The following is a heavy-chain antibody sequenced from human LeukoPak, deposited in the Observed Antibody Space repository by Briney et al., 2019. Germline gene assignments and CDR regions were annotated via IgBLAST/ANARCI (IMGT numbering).Heavy chain of an antibody. CDR2: IYSGGTT. CDR3: ARDLGNSGWSGGFGQ. D-gene: IGHD6-19*01. J-gene: IGHJ4*02. V-gene: IGHV3-66*01. CDR1: GFTVSSNY. Sequence: WGSLTLSCAASGFTVSSNYMSWVRQAPGKGLEWVSVIYSGGTTYYADSVKGRFTISRDNSKNTLYLQMSSLRAEDTAVYYCARDLGNSGWSGGFGQWGQGTLVTVSS.